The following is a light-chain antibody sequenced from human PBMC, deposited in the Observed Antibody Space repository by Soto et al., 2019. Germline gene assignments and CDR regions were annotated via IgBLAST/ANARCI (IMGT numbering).Light chain of an antibody. CDR1: QNIGLS. V-gene: IGKV1-5*01. Sequence: DIQITQSPSTLSASVGDRVTLTCRASQNIGLSLAWFQQRPGKAPKILIYGASSLESGVPSRFRGSGSGTEFTLPLSSLQPDDFETYYCEQYRRYPWTFGQGTKVDIK. CDR2: GAS. J-gene: IGKJ1*01. CDR3: EQYRRYPWT.